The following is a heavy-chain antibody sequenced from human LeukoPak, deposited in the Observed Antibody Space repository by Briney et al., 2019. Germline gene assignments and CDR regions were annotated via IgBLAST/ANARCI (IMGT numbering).Heavy chain of an antibody. D-gene: IGHD5-12*01. V-gene: IGHV3-7*01. Sequence: GGSLRLSCAASGFTFSSYWMSWVRQAPGKGLEWVANIKQDGSEKYYVDSVKGRFTISRDNARNSLYLQMNSLRAEDTAVYYWSRERGYGNDYWGQGTLVTVSS. CDR3: SRERGYGNDY. J-gene: IGHJ4*02. CDR2: IKQDGSEK. CDR1: GFTFSSYW.